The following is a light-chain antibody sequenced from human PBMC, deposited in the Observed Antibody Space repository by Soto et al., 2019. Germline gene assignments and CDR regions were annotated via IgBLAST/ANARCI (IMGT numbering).Light chain of an antibody. CDR1: ISDDGSSGP. CDR2: EGS. V-gene: IGLV2-23*01. J-gene: IGLJ1*01. CDR3: CSYVGARTYV. Sequence: LTQPASVSGSPGQSITISSSGSISDDGSSGPVSWYQHHPGQVPKLILYEGSRRPSGVSSRFSGSKTGNTASLTITGLQAEDEANYYCCSYVGARTYVFGTGTKVTVL.